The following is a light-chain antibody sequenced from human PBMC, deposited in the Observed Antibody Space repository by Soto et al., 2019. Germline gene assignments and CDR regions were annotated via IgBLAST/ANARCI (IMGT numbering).Light chain of an antibody. J-gene: IGKJ1*01. V-gene: IGKV1-5*03. CDR2: KAS. Sequence: IHRTHSPSTLSASVLYRVTITFLASQGISSWLAWYQQKPGKAPKLLIYKASTLKSGVPSRFSGSGSGTEFTLTISSLQPDDFATYYCQHYNSYSEAFGQGTKVDIK. CDR1: QGISSW. CDR3: QHYNSYSEA.